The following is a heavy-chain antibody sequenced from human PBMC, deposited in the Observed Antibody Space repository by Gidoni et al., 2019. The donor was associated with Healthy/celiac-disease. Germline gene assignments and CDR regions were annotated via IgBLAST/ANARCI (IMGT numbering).Heavy chain of an antibody. CDR2: IYYSGCT. V-gene: IGHV4-31*01. CDR1: GGSISIGGYY. D-gene: IGHD3-16*01. J-gene: IGHJ5*02. Sequence: QVQLQESGPGLVKPSQTLSLTCTVSGGSISIGGYYWSWIRQHPGKGLEWIGYIYYSGCTYYNPSLKSLVTISVDTSKNQFALKLSSVTAADTAVYYCATFQGGGALREGWFDPWGQGTLVTVSS. CDR3: ATFQGGGALREGWFDP.